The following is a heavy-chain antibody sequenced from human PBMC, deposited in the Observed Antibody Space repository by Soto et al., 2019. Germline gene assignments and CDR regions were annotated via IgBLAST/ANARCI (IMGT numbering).Heavy chain of an antibody. CDR3: AMYPDHTSSNTLVP. CDR1: GYIFTDYY. Sequence: GASVKVSCKASGYIFTDYYVHWVRQAPGQGLEWLGWINPSNGVTYYAQNFRDRVTMTRDTSISTAYMDLTRLTSDDTAVYFCAMYPDHTSSNTLVPWGQGNLVTVSS. CDR2: INPSNGVT. J-gene: IGHJ5*02. V-gene: IGHV1-2*02. D-gene: IGHD6-13*01.